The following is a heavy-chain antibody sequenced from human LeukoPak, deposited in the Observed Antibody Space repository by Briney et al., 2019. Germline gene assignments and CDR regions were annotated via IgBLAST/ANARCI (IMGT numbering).Heavy chain of an antibody. CDR3: AKDRTEWVGTLNWFDP. D-gene: IGHD1-26*01. J-gene: IGHJ5*02. Sequence: GGSLRLSCAASGFSFGNYAMNWVRQAPDKGLEWVSAISGSSAITYYTDSVRGRFTISRDNSKNTLYLQLNSLTVEDTAVYYSAKDRTEWVGTLNWFDPWGQGTLVTVSS. CDR2: ISGSSAIT. CDR1: GFSFGNYA. V-gene: IGHV3-23*01.